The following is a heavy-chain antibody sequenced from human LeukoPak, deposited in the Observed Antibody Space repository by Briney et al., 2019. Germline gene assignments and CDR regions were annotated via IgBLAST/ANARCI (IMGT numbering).Heavy chain of an antibody. D-gene: IGHD5-18*01. V-gene: IGHV4-34*01. CDR2: INHSGST. J-gene: IGHJ2*01. CDR3: ARARRMDTAMVHWYLDL. CDR1: GGSFSGYY. Sequence: SETLSLTCAVYGGSFSGYYWSWIRQPPGKGLEWIGEINHSGSTNYNPSLKSRVTISVDTSKNQFSLKLSSVTAADTAVYYCARARRMDTAMVHWYLDLWGRGTLVTVSS.